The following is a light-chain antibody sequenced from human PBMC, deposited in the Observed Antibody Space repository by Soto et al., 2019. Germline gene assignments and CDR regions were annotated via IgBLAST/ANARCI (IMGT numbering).Light chain of an antibody. Sequence: IVMTLSTATLSVSPWERVTLSCMAGPRVSCNLAWYQQKPGQAPRLLIYGASTRATGIPARFSGSGSGTEFTLTISSLQSEDFAVYYCQQYNNWPETFGQGTKVDIK. V-gene: IGKV3-15*01. CDR2: GAS. CDR3: QQYNNWPET. CDR1: PRVSCN. J-gene: IGKJ1*01.